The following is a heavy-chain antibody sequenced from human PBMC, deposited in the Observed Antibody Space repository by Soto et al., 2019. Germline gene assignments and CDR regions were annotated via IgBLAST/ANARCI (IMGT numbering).Heavy chain of an antibody. D-gene: IGHD6-19*01. V-gene: IGHV3-23*01. CDR2: ISSSGGSR. Sequence: VGSLRLSCAASGFNFNTFAMSWIRQAPVKVLEWVSHISSSGGSRDYADSVRGRFTVSRDNSKNVLFLQMNILTSEDTAVYYCARPQYDSGWPFDDWGQGTLVTVSS. J-gene: IGHJ4*02. CDR3: ARPQYDSGWPFDD. CDR1: GFNFNTFA.